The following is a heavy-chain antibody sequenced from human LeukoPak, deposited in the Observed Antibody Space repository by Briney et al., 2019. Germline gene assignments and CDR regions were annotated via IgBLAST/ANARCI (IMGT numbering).Heavy chain of an antibody. CDR1: GGSISSSTYY. J-gene: IGHJ4*02. Sequence: SETLSLTCTVSGGSISSSTYYWGWIRQPPGKGLGWIGSIYYSGSTYYNSSLKSRVTISVDTSKNQFSLRLISVTAADTAVYYCARHRRSRFDYWGQGTLVMVSS. CDR3: ARHRRSRFDY. D-gene: IGHD4-17*01. V-gene: IGHV4-39*01. CDR2: IYYSGST.